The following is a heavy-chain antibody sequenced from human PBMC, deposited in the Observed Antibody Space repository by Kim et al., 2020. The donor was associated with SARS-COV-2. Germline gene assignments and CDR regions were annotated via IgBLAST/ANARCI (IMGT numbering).Heavy chain of an antibody. D-gene: IGHD6-13*01. CDR2: INTNTGNP. V-gene: IGHV7-4-1*02. Sequence: ASVKVSCKASGYTFTSYAMNWVRQAPGQGLEWMGWINTNTGNPTYAQGFTGRFVFSLDTSVSTAYLQISSLKAEDTAVYYCGCFVAAAGTKDYYYGMDVWGQGTTVTISS. J-gene: IGHJ6*02. CDR1: GYTFTSYA. CDR3: GCFVAAAGTKDYYYGMDV.